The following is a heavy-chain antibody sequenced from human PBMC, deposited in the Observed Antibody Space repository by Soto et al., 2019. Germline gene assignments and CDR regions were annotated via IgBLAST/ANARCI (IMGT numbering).Heavy chain of an antibody. CDR2: VAAGGVWT. CDR3: TKGDRSSGWAN. Sequence: EVQLLESGGGLVQPGGSLKLSCAASGFTVNDSPTNWVRQTPGKGLELVAAVAAGGVWTYYADSVKGRFTISRDNSKNTLYLQMNSLGADDTALYYCTKGDRSSGWANWGQGTLVTVSS. J-gene: IGHJ4*02. D-gene: IGHD6-19*01. CDR1: GFTVNDSP. V-gene: IGHV3-23*01.